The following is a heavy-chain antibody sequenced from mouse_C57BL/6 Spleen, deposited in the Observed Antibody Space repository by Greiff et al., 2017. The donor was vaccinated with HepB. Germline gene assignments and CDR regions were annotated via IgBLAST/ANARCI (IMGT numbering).Heavy chain of an antibody. V-gene: IGHV1-81*01. CDR3: ARTYYSNVYAMDY. D-gene: IGHD2-5*01. CDR1: GFTFTSYG. Sequence: QVQLQQSGAELARPGASVKLSCKASGFTFTSYGISWVKQRTGQGLEWIGEINPRSGNTYYNEKFKGKATLTADKSSSTVYMELRSLTSEDSAVYFCARTYYSNVYAMDYWGQGTSVTVSS. J-gene: IGHJ4*01. CDR2: INPRSGNT.